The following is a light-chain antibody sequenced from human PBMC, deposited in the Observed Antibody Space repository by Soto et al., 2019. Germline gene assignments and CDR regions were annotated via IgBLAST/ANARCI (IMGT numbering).Light chain of an antibody. CDR2: DAS. CDR1: QSVSGY. V-gene: IGKV3-11*01. CDR3: EQRSNWPYS. Sequence: EIVLTQSPATLSLSPGNRATLSCRASQSVSGYLAWYQQKPGQAPRLLIYDASNRATGIPARFSGSGSWTDFALTITTPAPEDFAVYYCEQRSNWPYSYGGGTKVEI. J-gene: IGKJ4*01.